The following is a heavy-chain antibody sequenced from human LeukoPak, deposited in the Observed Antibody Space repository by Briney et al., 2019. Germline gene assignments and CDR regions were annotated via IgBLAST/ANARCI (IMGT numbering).Heavy chain of an antibody. V-gene: IGHV1-18*04. Sequence: ASVKVSCKASGYTFTSYSISWVRQAPGQGLEWMGWISVYNGNTKYAQKFQGRVTTTTDTSTSTAYMELRSLRSDDTAVYYCAGDQVAVAGDFDYWGQGTLVTVSS. CDR3: AGDQVAVAGDFDY. J-gene: IGHJ4*02. D-gene: IGHD6-19*01. CDR1: GYTFTSYS. CDR2: ISVYNGNT.